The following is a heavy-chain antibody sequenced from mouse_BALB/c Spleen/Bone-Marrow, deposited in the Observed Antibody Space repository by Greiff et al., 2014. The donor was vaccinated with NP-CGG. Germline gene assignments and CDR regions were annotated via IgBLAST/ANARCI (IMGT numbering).Heavy chain of an antibody. D-gene: IGHD2-2*01. CDR3: ARERYGYDGWYFDV. CDR2: IAPGSGST. CDR1: GYTFTNCW. J-gene: IGHJ1*01. Sequence: DLGKPGASGKLFCKTSGYTFTNCWIKWIKKRAGQGLEWVGRIAPGSGSTYYNEMFKVKAPLTVDTSSSTAYIQLSSLSSEDSAVYFCARERYGYDGWYFDVWGAGTTVTVSS. V-gene: IGHV1S41*01.